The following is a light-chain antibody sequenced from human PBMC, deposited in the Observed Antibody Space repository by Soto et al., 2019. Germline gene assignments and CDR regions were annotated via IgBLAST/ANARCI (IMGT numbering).Light chain of an antibody. J-gene: IGKJ4*01. V-gene: IGKV3-20*01. CDR2: DAS. CDR1: QTIRNNY. CDR3: QQFSSYPLT. Sequence: VLTQSRGTLSLSPGERATLSCRASQTIRNNYLAWYQQKPGQAPRLLIYDASSRATGIPDRFRGGGSGTDFTLTISRLEPEDFAVYYCQQFSSYPLTFGGGAKVDI.